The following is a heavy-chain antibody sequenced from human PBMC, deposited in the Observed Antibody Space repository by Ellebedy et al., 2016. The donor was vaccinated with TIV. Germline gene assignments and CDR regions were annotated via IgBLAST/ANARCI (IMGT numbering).Heavy chain of an antibody. D-gene: IGHD7-27*01. CDR3: SIGPQLGTLDI. V-gene: IGHV5-51*01. Sequence: GESLKISCKASGYSFTTYWIGWVRQMPGKGLEWMGIIYPGDSKTRYTPSFKGQVTISADKSISTAYLQWSTLRNSDTAMAYCSIGPQLGTLDIWGQGTMVIVSS. J-gene: IGHJ3*02. CDR1: GYSFTTYW. CDR2: IYPGDSKT.